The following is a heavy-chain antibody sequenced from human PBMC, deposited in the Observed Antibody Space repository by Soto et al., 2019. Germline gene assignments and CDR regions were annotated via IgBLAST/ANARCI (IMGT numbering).Heavy chain of an antibody. CDR2: ISNSGRTI. J-gene: IGHJ5*02. Sequence: QVQLVESGGGLVKPGGSLRLSCAASGFTFSDYYMSWIRQAPGKGLEWVTYISNSGRTIYYADSVQGRFTVSRDNAKNTLYLQMNGLRAEDTAVYYCVKGGAWFGELFPFGQGVLVTVSS. D-gene: IGHD3-10*01. CDR3: VKGGAWFGELFP. V-gene: IGHV3-11*01. CDR1: GFTFSDYY.